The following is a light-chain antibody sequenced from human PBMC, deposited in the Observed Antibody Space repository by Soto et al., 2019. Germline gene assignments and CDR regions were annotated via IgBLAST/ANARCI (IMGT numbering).Light chain of an antibody. CDR2: EVT. Sequence: QSVLTQPPSASGTPGQRVTISCTGTSSDIGAYNHVSWYQQYPGKAPTLMIYEVTNRPSGVSSRFSGSKSSNTASLTISGLQAEDEGDYYCSSYTTSDTWVFGGGTKLTVL. CDR3: SSYTTSDTWV. J-gene: IGLJ3*02. CDR1: SSDIGAYNH. V-gene: IGLV2-14*01.